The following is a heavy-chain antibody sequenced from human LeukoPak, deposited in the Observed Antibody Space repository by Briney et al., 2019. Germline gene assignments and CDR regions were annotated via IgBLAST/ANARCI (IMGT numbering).Heavy chain of an antibody. V-gene: IGHV1-46*01. CDR2: IFPSGGST. J-gene: IGHJ5*02. CDR3: ARGSPSKWELPNRNWFDP. CDR1: GYTFTTYY. Sequence: GASVKVSCRAFGYTFTTYYMHWVGQAPGQGLDWMGIIFPSGGSTSYAQKFQGRVTMTRDTSTSTVYMELSSLRSEDTAVCYCARGSPSKWELPNRNWFDPWGQGTLVTVSS. D-gene: IGHD1-26*01.